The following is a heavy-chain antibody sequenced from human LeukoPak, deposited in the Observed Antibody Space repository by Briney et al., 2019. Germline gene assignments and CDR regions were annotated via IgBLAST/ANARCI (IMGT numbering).Heavy chain of an antibody. Sequence: GGSLRLSCAASGFTYSSYGMHWVRQAPGKGLEWVAFIRYDGSNKYYADSVKGRFTISRDNSKNTLYLQMNSLRAEDTAVYYCAKGPLLRYDFWSGYLAFDYWGQGTLVTVSS. D-gene: IGHD3-3*01. CDR3: AKGPLLRYDFWSGYLAFDY. V-gene: IGHV3-30*02. J-gene: IGHJ4*02. CDR2: IRYDGSNK. CDR1: GFTYSSYG.